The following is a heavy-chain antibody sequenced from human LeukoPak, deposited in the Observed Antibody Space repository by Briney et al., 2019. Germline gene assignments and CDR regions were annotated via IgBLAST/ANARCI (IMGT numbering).Heavy chain of an antibody. CDR3: ARGSSPFDY. CDR2: INHSGST. V-gene: IGHV4-34*01. CDR1: GGSFSGYY. Sequence: KASETLSLTCAVYGGSFSGYYWSWIRQPPGKGLEWIGEINHSGSTNYNPSLKSRVTISLDTSKNQFSLKLSSVTAADTAVYYCARGSSPFDYWGQGTLVTVSS. J-gene: IGHJ4*02.